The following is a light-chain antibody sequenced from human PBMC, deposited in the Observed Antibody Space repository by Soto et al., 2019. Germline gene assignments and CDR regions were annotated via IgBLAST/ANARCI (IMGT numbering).Light chain of an antibody. CDR2: EVT. CDR3: SSYTSTISWV. CDR1: SSDIGGYNY. V-gene: IGLV2-14*01. Sequence: QPVLTQPASVSGSPGQSITISCTGTSSDIGGYNYVSWYQQHPGKAPKLMIYEVTNRPSGVSDRFSGSKSGNTASLTISGLQAEDEADYYCSSYTSTISWVFGGGTKVTVL. J-gene: IGLJ3*02.